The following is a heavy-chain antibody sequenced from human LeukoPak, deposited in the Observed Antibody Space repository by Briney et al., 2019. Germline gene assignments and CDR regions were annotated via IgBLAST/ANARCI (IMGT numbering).Heavy chain of an antibody. CDR1: GYTFTGYH. CDR3: APLGDGLAY. Sequence: ASVKVSCKASGYTFTGYHMHWVRQAPGQGLEWMGSINPNRGGTNYAQKFQGRVTMTRDTSISTAYMELNRLTSDDTAVYYCAPLGDGLAYWGQGTLVTVSS. V-gene: IGHV1-2*02. J-gene: IGHJ4*02. D-gene: IGHD3-16*01. CDR2: INPNRGGT.